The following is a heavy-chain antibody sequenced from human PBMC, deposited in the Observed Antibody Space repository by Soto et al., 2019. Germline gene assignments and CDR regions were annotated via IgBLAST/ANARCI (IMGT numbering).Heavy chain of an antibody. V-gene: IGHV4-4*02. CDR2: IYHSGST. J-gene: IGHJ6*02. Sequence: ASETLSLTCAVSGGSISSSNWWSWVRPPPGKGLEWIGEIYHSGSTNYNPSLKSRVTISVDKSKNQFSLKLSSVTAADTAVYYCARDAISGWYRDGMDVWGQGTTVTVSS. CDR1: GGSISSSNW. D-gene: IGHD6-19*01. CDR3: ARDAISGWYRDGMDV.